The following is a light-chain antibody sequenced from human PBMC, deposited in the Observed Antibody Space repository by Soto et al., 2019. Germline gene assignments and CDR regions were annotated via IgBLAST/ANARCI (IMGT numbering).Light chain of an antibody. CDR3: QQYDTWPLT. CDR1: ETVTGKY. CDR2: AAS. J-gene: IGKJ4*01. Sequence: EIVLTQSPGTLSLSPADRATLSCRASETVTGKYLAWYQQKVGQAPRLLIFAASNRATGIPDRFSGSGSGTDFTLTISRLEPEDFAMYFCQQYDTWPLTFGGGTKVEIK. V-gene: IGKV3-20*01.